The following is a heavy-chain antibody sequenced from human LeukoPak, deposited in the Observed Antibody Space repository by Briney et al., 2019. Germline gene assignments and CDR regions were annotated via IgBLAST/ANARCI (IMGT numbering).Heavy chain of an antibody. D-gene: IGHD3-10*01. CDR1: GYTFTGYY. CDR2: INPNSGGT. V-gene: IGHV1-2*02. Sequence: ASVKVSCKASGYTFTGYYMHWVRQAPGQGLEWMGWINPNSGGTNYAQKFQGRVTMTRDTSISTVYMELSKLRSDDTAVYYCAREIITMVRGVINRIFAYWGQGTLVTVSS. CDR3: AREIITMVRGVINRIFAY. J-gene: IGHJ4*02.